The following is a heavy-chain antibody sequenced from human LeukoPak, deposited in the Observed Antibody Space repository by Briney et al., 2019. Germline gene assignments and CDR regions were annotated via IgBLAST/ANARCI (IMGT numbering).Heavy chain of an antibody. Sequence: PGESLKISCQVSGYLFTNYCIGWVPQIPGKGLESLGIIYTADSDTTYSPSFQGQVSISADKSISTVYLQWSSLRASDTAMYFCARQSRDGSKTRGYFFDYWGLGTLVTVSS. V-gene: IGHV5-51*01. CDR3: ARQSRDGSKTRGYFFDY. D-gene: IGHD3-10*01. J-gene: IGHJ4*02. CDR1: GYLFTNYC. CDR2: IYTADSDT.